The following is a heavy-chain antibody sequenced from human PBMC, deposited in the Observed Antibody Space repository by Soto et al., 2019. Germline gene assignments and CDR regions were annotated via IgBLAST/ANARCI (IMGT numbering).Heavy chain of an antibody. D-gene: IGHD6-13*01. CDR2: IYWDDDK. Sequence: QITLKESGPTLVKPTQTLTLTCTFSGFSLNTNGVAVGWIRQPPGKALEWLALIYWDDDKRYSPSLKSRLTSTKDTSKNPVVLKMTNMDPVDTATYYCAHRPYNTSRYFWFDPWGQGTLVTVSS. CDR1: GFSLNTNGVA. CDR3: AHRPYNTSRYFWFDP. V-gene: IGHV2-5*02. J-gene: IGHJ5*02.